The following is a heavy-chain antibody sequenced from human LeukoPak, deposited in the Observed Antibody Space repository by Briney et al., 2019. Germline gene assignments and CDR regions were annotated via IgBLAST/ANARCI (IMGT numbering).Heavy chain of an antibody. J-gene: IGHJ4*02. CDR3: ARVSETPAYYYTSGYYYLGY. CDR2: MNPSSGNT. Sequence: GASVKVPCKASGYTFTSYDISWVRQAPGQGLEWMGWMNPSSGNTGYAQRFQGRVTMTRDTSISTAYMELSSLRSEDTAVYYCARVSETPAYYYTSGYYYLGYWGQGTLVTVPS. V-gene: IGHV1-8*01. CDR1: GYTFTSYD. D-gene: IGHD3-22*01.